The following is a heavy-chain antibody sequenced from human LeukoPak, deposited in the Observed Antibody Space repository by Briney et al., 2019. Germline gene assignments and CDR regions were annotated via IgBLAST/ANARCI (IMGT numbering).Heavy chain of an antibody. CDR2: IYYSGST. V-gene: IGHV4-59*08. CDR1: GGSFSGYY. CDR3: ARASLTAMVLFDY. Sequence: SETLSLTCAVYGGSFSGYYWSWIRQPPGKGLEWIGYIYYSGSTNYNPSLKSRVTISVDTSKNQFSLKLSSVTAADTAVYYCARASLTAMVLFDYWGQGTLVTVSS. D-gene: IGHD5-18*01. J-gene: IGHJ4*02.